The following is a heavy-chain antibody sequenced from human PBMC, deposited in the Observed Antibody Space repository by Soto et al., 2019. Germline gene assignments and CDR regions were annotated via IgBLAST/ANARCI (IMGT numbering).Heavy chain of an antibody. CDR2: IYHSGTT. J-gene: IGHJ3*02. Sequence: QVQLQESGPGLVKPSQTLSLTCTVSGGSVSSSDYYWSWIRQPPGKGLEWIGYIYHSGTTYYNASLKSRLTISLRTSKNQFSLTLSSVTAAYTAVYYCARDSPAVDFWSGSLGSFDIWGQGTMVTVSS. V-gene: IGHV4-30-4*01. CDR1: GGSVSSSDYY. D-gene: IGHD3-3*01. CDR3: ARDSPAVDFWSGSLGSFDI.